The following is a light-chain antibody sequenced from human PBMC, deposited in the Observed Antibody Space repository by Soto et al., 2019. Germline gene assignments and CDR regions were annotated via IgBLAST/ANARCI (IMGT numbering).Light chain of an antibody. CDR2: GAS. V-gene: IGKV3-15*01. J-gene: IGKJ2*01. Sequence: EIVMTQSQVTLSASPGERATLSCRASQTVSTNLAWYQQRPGQAPRLLIYGASTRVTGIPPRFSGSGSGTDFTLTISSQQSEDFAVYFCRQYTNWPQNFGQGTKLEIK. CDR1: QTVSTN. CDR3: RQYTNWPQN.